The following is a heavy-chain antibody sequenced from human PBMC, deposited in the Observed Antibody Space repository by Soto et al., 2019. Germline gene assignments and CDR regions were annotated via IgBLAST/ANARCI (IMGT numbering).Heavy chain of an antibody. J-gene: IGHJ3*02. CDR2: IKSKTDGGTT. CDR1: GFTFSNAW. V-gene: IGHV3-15*07. D-gene: IGHD3-22*01. Sequence: GSLRLSCAASGFTFSNAWMNWVRQAPGKGLEWVGRIKSKTDGGTTDYAAPVKGRFTISRDDSKNTLYLQMNSLKTEDTAVYYCTTDNYDSSGDDAFDIWGQGTMVTVSS. CDR3: TTDNYDSSGDDAFDI.